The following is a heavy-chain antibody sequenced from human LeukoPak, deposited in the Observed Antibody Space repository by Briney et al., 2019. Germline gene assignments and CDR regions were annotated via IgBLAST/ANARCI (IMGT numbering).Heavy chain of an antibody. J-gene: IGHJ5*02. CDR3: ARVIAATWFDP. D-gene: IGHD6-25*01. CDR1: GFTFSSYA. CDR2: ISYDGSNK. V-gene: IGHV3-30*03. Sequence: GGSQPLSCAASGFTFSSYAMHWVRQAPGRRLEWVAIISYDGSNKFYADSVKGRFTISRDNSKNTLYLQMNSLRAEDTAVYYCARVIAATWFDPWGQGTMVTVSS.